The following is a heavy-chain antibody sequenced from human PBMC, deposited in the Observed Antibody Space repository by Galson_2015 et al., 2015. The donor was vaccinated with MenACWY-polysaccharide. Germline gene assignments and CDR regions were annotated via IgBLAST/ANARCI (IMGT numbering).Heavy chain of an antibody. CDR1: RDTFSNYG. CDR3: ARIMVAANQAAYFDS. V-gene: IGHV1-69*04. D-gene: IGHD2-8*01. J-gene: IGHJ4*02. CDR2: IIPFLGIP. Sequence: SVKVSCKASRDTFSNYGISWVRQAPGQGLEYMGRIIPFLGIPNYAQKFQDRVAFTADRSTSTVFVELSSLISEDTAIYYCARIMVAANQAAYFDSWGQGTMVTVSS.